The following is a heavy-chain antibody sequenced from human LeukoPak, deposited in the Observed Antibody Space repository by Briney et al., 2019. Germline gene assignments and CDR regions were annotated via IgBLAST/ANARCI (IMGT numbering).Heavy chain of an antibody. CDR1: GYTFTSYY. CDR3: ASGEDYGALFDY. Sequence: GASVKVSCKASGYTFTSYYMHWVRQAPGQGLEWMGIINPSGGSTTYAQKLQGRVTMTTDTSTSTAYMELRSLRSDDTAVYYCASGEDYGALFDYWGQGTLVTVSS. J-gene: IGHJ4*02. V-gene: IGHV1-46*01. CDR2: INPSGGST. D-gene: IGHD4-17*01.